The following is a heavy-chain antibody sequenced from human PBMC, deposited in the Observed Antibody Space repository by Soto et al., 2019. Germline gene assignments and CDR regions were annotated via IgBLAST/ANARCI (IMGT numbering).Heavy chain of an antibody. V-gene: IGHV3-23*01. CDR1: GFTLSSYA. CDR3: AKKGITGTTTTDFYT. CDR2: ISGSGGST. Sequence: PGGSLRLSGAASGFTLSSYAMSWVRQAPGKGLEWVSAISGSGGSTYYADSVKGRFTISRDNSKNTLYLQMNSLRAEDTAVYYCAKKGITGTTTTDFYTWGQGDMLTVSS. D-gene: IGHD1-20*01. J-gene: IGHJ4*03.